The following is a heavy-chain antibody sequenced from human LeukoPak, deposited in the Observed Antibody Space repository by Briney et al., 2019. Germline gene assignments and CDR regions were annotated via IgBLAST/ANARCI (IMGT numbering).Heavy chain of an antibody. V-gene: IGHV3-15*01. CDR1: GFTFSNAW. CDR3: AKDSWAYGDYILDY. D-gene: IGHD4-17*01. J-gene: IGHJ4*02. Sequence: GGSLRLSCAASGFTFSNAWMSWVRQAPGKGLEWVGRIKSKTDGGTTDYAAPVKGRFTISRDNSKNTLYLQMNSLRAEDTAVYYCAKDSWAYGDYILDYWGQGTLVTVSS. CDR2: IKSKTDGGTT.